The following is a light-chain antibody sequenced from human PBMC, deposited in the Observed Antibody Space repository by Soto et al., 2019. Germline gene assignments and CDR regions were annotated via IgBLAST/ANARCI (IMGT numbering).Light chain of an antibody. CDR3: QHTTDFT. V-gene: IGKV1-5*01. CDR1: SSKW. J-gene: IGKJ2*01. CDR2: DVS. Sequence: DIRMTQSPSTLAASVGYTVTMTCRSSSKWLAWYQKKPGKAPKLLIYDVSNLERGVPPRFSGSTSGAESTLTITGLQPDDLGTYYCQHTTDFTFGQGTKVDIK.